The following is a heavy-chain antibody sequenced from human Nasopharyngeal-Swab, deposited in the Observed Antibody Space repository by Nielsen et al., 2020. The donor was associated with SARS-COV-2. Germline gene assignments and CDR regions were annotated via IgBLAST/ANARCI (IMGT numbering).Heavy chain of an antibody. CDR1: GFTFSSYA. V-gene: IGHV3-30-3*02. J-gene: IGHJ6*03. Sequence: GESLKISCAASGFTFSSYAMHWVRQAPGKGLEWVAVISYDGSNKYYADSVKGRFTISRDNAKNSLYLQMNSLRGEDTAVYYCAKTPGNYHYYMDVWGKGTTVTVSS. CDR2: ISYDGSNK. CDR3: AKTPGNYHYYMDV.